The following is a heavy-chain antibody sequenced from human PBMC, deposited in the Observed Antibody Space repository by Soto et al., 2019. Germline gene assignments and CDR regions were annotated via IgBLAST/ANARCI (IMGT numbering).Heavy chain of an antibody. CDR3: AKHRSSNFPSFDF. D-gene: IGHD4-4*01. Sequence: ASETLSLTCDVSGDFLTTYYWNWIRQTPGKGLEWVGTIHYSGTTFYNSALESRVIMSVDTSKNQFSLKLSSVTAADTATYYCAKHRSSNFPSFDFWGQGALVTVSS. J-gene: IGHJ4*02. CDR2: IHYSGTT. CDR1: GDFLTTYY. V-gene: IGHV4-59*04.